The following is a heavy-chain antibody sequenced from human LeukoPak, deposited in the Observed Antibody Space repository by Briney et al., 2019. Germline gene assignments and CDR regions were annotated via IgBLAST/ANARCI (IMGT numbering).Heavy chain of an antibody. D-gene: IGHD1-26*01. J-gene: IGHJ4*02. V-gene: IGHV1-46*03. CDR2: INPNGGST. CDR3: ARLSGSYFGDDY. Sequence: ASVKVSCKVSGYTFTIYYMHWVRQAHGQGLEWMGIINPNGGSTSYSQKFQGRVTMTRDTSTSTVYMELSSLRSEDTAVYYCARLSGSYFGDDYWGQGTLVTVSS. CDR1: GYTFTIYY.